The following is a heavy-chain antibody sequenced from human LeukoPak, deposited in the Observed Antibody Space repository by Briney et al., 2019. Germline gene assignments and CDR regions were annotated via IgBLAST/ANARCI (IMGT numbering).Heavy chain of an antibody. J-gene: IGHJ4*02. D-gene: IGHD3-10*01. V-gene: IGHV1-69*04. CDR3: ARGMVRGAISSG. Sequence: GSSVMVSCKASGGTFSSYAISWVRQAPGQGLEWMGRIIPILGIANYAQKFQGRVTITADKSTSTAYMELSSLRSEDTAVYYCARGMVRGAISSGWGQGTLVTVSS. CDR1: GGTFSSYA. CDR2: IIPILGIA.